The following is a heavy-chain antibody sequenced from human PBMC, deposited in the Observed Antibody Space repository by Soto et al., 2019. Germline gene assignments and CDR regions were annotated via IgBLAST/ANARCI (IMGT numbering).Heavy chain of an antibody. D-gene: IGHD1-26*01. CDR1: GFTFSYYD. J-gene: IGHJ4*02. Sequence: EVQLVESGGALVPPGGSLRLSCAASGFTFSYYDMHWVRQAEGKGLEWVAAIGTSDDTYYADSVQGRFSISREDAKDSLNLQMSRLKAEDTAVYYCARGLLGAIDYWRQGTMVTVSS. CDR3: ARGLLGAIDY. CDR2: IGTSDDT. V-gene: IGHV3-13*01.